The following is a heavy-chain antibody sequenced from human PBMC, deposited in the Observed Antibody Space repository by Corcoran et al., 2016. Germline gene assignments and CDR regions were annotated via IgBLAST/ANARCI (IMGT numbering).Heavy chain of an antibody. CDR3: ARDGAVTLAGYYYGMDV. D-gene: IGHD4-17*01. J-gene: IGHJ6*02. CDR2: IYHSGST. V-gene: IGHV4-38-2*02. CDR1: GYSISSGYY. Sequence: QVQLQESGPGLVKPSETLSLTCTVSGYSISSGYYWGWIRQPPGKGLEWIGSIYHSGSTYYNPSLKSRVTISVDTSTNQFSLKLSSVTAADTAGYYCARDGAVTLAGYYYGMDVWGQGTTVTVSS.